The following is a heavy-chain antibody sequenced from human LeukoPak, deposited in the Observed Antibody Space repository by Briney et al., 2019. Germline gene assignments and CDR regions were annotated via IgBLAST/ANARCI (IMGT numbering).Heavy chain of an antibody. CDR2: IRYDGSNK. J-gene: IGHJ4*02. V-gene: IGHV3-30*02. Sequence: GGSLRLSCAASGFTFSSYGMHWVRQAPGKGLEWVAFIRYDGSNKYYADSVKGRFTISRDNSKNTLYLQMNSLRAEDTAVYYCANYQLLSSLQFDYWGQGTLVTVSS. CDR3: ANYQLLSSLQFDY. CDR1: GFTFSSYG. D-gene: IGHD2-2*01.